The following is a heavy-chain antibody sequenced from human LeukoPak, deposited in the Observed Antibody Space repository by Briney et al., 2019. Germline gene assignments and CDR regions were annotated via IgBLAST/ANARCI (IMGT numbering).Heavy chain of an antibody. CDR3: AKRGYQLPDAFDI. V-gene: IGHV3-23*01. CDR1: GFTFTSYV. D-gene: IGHD2-2*01. J-gene: IGHJ3*02. CDR2: VSGSGGTT. Sequence: GGSLRLSCSASGFTFTSYVVTWVPQAPGKGLEWVSSVSGSGGTTYYTDSVKGRFTISRDNSKNTVYLQMISLRAEDTAVYYCAKRGYQLPDAFDIWGQGTMVSVSS.